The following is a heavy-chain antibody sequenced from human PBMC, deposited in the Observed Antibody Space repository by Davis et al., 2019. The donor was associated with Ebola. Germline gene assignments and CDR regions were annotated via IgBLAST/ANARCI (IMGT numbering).Heavy chain of an antibody. V-gene: IGHV3-33*01. CDR3: AREPDSRAFLFYEYGLDV. Sequence: PGGSLRLSCVGSGFTFSTYGMHWVRQAPGKGLEWVAVLWFHKNDKHYADSVKGRFTISRDNSTNTMYLQMNSLGGEDTAVYYCAREPDSRAFLFYEYGLDVWGQGTAVTVSS. CDR2: LWFHKNDK. CDR1: GFTFSTYG. D-gene: IGHD3-22*01. J-gene: IGHJ6*02.